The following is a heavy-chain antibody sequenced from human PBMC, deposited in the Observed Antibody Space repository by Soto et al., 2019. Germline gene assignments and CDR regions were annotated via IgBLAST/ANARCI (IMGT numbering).Heavy chain of an antibody. Sequence: QVQLVESGGGVVQPGRSLRLSCAASGFTFSSYGMHWVRQAPGKGLEWVAVIWYDGSNKYYADSVKGRFTISRDNSKNTLYLQMNSLRAEDTAAYYCARDLGNYYDSSGPNDYWGQGTLVTVSS. V-gene: IGHV3-33*01. J-gene: IGHJ4*02. D-gene: IGHD3-22*01. CDR3: ARDLGNYYDSSGPNDY. CDR1: GFTFSSYG. CDR2: IWYDGSNK.